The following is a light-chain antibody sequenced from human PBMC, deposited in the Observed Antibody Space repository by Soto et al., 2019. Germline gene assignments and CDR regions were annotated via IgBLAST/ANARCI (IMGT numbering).Light chain of an antibody. Sequence: EIVLTQSPAALSVSPGERVTLSCRASQGIGSTLAWYQQKPGQTPRLLTYDSSTRALGIPGRFSGSRSGTEFTLTISGLQSEDCAVYYCQRYNNWPLTFGGGTKVEIK. J-gene: IGKJ4*01. CDR2: DSS. V-gene: IGKV3-15*01. CDR1: QGIGST. CDR3: QRYNNWPLT.